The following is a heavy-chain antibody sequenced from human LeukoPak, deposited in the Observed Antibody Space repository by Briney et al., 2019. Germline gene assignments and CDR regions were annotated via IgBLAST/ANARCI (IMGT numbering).Heavy chain of an antibody. CDR2: IRYDGNNK. J-gene: IGHJ4*02. D-gene: IGHD2-21*02. CDR3: AKDRLLNCRGDCYIFDY. CDR1: GFTFSTYG. V-gene: IGHV3-30*02. Sequence: GGSLRLSCAASGFTFSTYGMLWVRQTPGKGLEWVAFIRYDGNNKYYADSVKGRFSISRDNSKNTLYLQVNGLRTEDTAVYYCAKDRLLNCRGDCYIFDYWGQGTVVTVPS.